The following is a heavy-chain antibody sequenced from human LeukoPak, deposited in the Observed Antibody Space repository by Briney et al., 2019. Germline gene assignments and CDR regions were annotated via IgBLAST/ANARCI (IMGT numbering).Heavy chain of an antibody. D-gene: IGHD3-3*01. CDR1: GGSISSYY. Sequence: SKTLSLTCTVSGGSISSYYWSWIRQPPGKGLEWIGYIYYSGSTNYNPSLKSRVTISVDTSKNQFSLKLSSVTAADTAVYYCARDGPDYDFWSGPLNYMDVWGKGTTVTVSS. CDR3: ARDGPDYDFWSGPLNYMDV. V-gene: IGHV4-59*01. J-gene: IGHJ6*03. CDR2: IYYSGST.